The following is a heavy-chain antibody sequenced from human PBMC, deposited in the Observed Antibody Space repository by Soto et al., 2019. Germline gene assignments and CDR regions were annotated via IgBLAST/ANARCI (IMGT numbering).Heavy chain of an antibody. CDR3: AREAYTAGYYYGMDV. J-gene: IGHJ6*02. D-gene: IGHD5-18*01. V-gene: IGHV1-69*13. Sequence: SVKVSCKASGGTFSSYAISWVRQAPGQGLEWMGGIIPIFGTANYAQKFQGRVTITADESTSTAYMELSSLRSEDTAVYYCAREAYTAGYYYGMDVWGQGTTVTISS. CDR1: GGTFSSYA. CDR2: IIPIFGTA.